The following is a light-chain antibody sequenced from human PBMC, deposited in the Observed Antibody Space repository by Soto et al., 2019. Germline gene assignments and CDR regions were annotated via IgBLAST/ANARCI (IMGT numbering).Light chain of an antibody. CDR1: QNINMW. CDR3: QQCNNSPWT. V-gene: IGKV1-5*03. CDR2: KAS. J-gene: IGKJ1*01. Sequence: DIQMTQSPATLSASVGDRVTITCRASQNINMWLAWYQQKPGKAPKLLIQKASALESGVPSRLSGNGSGTEFTLTISSLQSDDFATYICQQCNNSPWTFGQGTNLEVK.